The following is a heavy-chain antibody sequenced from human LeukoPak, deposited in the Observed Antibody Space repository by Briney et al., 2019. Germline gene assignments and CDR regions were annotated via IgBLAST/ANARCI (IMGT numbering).Heavy chain of an antibody. J-gene: IGHJ3*02. CDR1: GFTFSSYG. D-gene: IGHD3-22*01. CDR3: ARDKPYYYDSSALRAFDI. Sequence: GGSLRLSCAASGFTFSSYGMHWVRQAPGKGLEWVAVISYDGSNKYYADSVKGRFTISRDNSKNTLYLQMNSLRAEDTAVYYCARDKPYYYDSSALRAFDIWGQGTMVTVSS. V-gene: IGHV3-30*03. CDR2: ISYDGSNK.